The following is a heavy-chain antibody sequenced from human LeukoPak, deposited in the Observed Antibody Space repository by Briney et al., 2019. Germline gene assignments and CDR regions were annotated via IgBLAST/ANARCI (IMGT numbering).Heavy chain of an antibody. D-gene: IGHD2-21*01. Sequence: GGSLRLSCAASGFTFRSFWMSWVRQAPGKRLEWVANIKQNGAEEYYMDSVKGRFAISRDNAKNSVSLQMNSLRVEDTAMYYCARYTVVSSPGALDLWGQGTMVTVSS. V-gene: IGHV3-7*03. CDR1: GFTFRSFW. CDR2: IKQNGAEE. CDR3: ARYTVVSSPGALDL. J-gene: IGHJ3*01.